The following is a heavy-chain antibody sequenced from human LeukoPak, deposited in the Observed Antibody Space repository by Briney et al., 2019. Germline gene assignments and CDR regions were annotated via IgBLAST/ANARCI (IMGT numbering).Heavy chain of an antibody. CDR2: IYYSGST. CDR1: GGSINSYY. J-gene: IGHJ4*02. D-gene: IGHD3-10*01. CDR3: ARTSRHFYGSGSNLTPWPADMDV. V-gene: IGHV4-59*01. Sequence: SETLSLTCTVSGGSINSYYWTWIRQPPGKGLEWIGYIYYSGSTHYNPSLNSRVTISMDTSKNHFSLKLSSVTAADTAIYYCARTSRHFYGSGSNLTPWPADMDVWGQGTLATVSS.